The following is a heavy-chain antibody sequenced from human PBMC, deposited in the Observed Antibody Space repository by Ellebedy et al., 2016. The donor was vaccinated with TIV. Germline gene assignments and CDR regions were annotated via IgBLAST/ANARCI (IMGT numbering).Heavy chain of an antibody. V-gene: IGHV1-18*04. Sequence: ASVKVSXXASGYTFTSYGISWVRQAPGQGLEWMGWISAYNGNTNYAQKLQGRVTMTTDTSTSTAYMELRSLRSDDTAVYYCATALGYCGGPCGARDAFDIWGQGTMVTVSS. CDR3: ATALGYCGGPCGARDAFDI. J-gene: IGHJ3*02. CDR2: ISAYNGNT. CDR1: GYTFTSYG. D-gene: IGHD2-21*01.